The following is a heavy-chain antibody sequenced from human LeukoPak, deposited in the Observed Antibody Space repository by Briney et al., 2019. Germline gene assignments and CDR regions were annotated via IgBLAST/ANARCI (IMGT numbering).Heavy chain of an antibody. CDR3: ARSSSGSYYNVRYYYYYYGMDV. V-gene: IGHV5-51*01. J-gene: IGHJ6*02. Sequence: GASLKISCKGSGSRFTSYWIGWVRPMPGKGLEWMGIIYPGDSDTRYSPSFQGQVTISADKSISTAYLQWSSLKASDTAMYYCARSSSGSYYNVRYYYYYYGMDVWGQGTTVTVSS. CDR1: GSRFTSYW. D-gene: IGHD3-10*01. CDR2: IYPGDSDT.